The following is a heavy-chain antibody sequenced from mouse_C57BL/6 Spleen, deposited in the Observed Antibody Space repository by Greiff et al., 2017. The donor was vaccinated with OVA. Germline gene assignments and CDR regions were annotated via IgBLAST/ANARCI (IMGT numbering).Heavy chain of an antibody. J-gene: IGHJ4*01. CDR3: TRETVVATRAMDY. CDR1: GFTFSSYA. V-gene: IGHV5-9-1*02. CDR2: ISSGGDYI. Sequence: EVKLQESGEGLVKPGGSLKLSCAASGFTFSSYAMSWVRQTPEKRLEWVAYISSGGDYIYYADTVKGRFTISRDNARNTLYLQMSSLKSEDTAMYYCTRETVVATRAMDYWGQGTSVTVSS. D-gene: IGHD1-1*01.